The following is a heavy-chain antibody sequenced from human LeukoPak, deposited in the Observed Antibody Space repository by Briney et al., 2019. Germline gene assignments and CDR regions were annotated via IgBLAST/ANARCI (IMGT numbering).Heavy chain of an antibody. V-gene: IGHV3-7*03. D-gene: IGHD1-14*01. CDR2: IKEDGTET. CDR1: GFRFSSNS. Sequence: PGGCLSLSWAASGFRFSSNSMSWVRLAPGKGVEWVANIKEDGTETYYVDSVKGRFTISRDNAKNSLYLQMNSLRVEDTAVYYCAKEGRSLETYWGQGTLVTVSS. J-gene: IGHJ4*02. CDR3: AKEGRSLETY.